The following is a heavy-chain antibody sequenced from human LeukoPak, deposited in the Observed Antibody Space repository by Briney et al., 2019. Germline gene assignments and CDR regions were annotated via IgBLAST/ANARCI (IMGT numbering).Heavy chain of an antibody. CDR2: IHYSGAT. V-gene: IGHV4-59*12. CDR1: GGSISSYY. CDR3: ARESEPRFGAALLDS. Sequence: RTSETLSLTCTVSGGSISSYYWSWIRQPPGKGLEWIGYIHYSGATNYNPSLKSRLTISVDTSKNQFSLKLSSVTAADTALYYCARESEPRFGAALLDSWGQGTLVTVSS. J-gene: IGHJ4*02. D-gene: IGHD3-10*01.